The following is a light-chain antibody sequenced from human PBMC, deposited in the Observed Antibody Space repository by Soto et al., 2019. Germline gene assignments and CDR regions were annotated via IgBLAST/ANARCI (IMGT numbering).Light chain of an antibody. V-gene: IGKV3-20*01. J-gene: IGKJ3*01. CDR2: GAS. CDR3: QQHGGSPLFT. CDR1: QSVSSY. Sequence: EIVLTQSPGTLSLSPGERATLSCRASQSVSSYLAWYQQKPGQAPRLLFYGASRRATGIPDRFSGSGSGTDFTLTISRLEPEDFAVYYCQQHGGSPLFTFGPGTKVDIK.